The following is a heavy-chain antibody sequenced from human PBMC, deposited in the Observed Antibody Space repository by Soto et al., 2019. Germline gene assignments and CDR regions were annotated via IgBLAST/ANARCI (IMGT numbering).Heavy chain of an antibody. V-gene: IGHV4-59*01. CDR2: IYYSVST. CDR3: ARSITIFGVGPCFDP. Sequence: SETLPLTCTVSGGSISSYYWSWIRQPPGKGLEWIGYIYYSVSTNYNPSLKSRVTISVDTSKNQFSLKLSSVTAAHTAVYYCARSITIFGVGPCFDPWAQGSLVAFSS. D-gene: IGHD3-3*01. J-gene: IGHJ5*02. CDR1: GGSISSYY.